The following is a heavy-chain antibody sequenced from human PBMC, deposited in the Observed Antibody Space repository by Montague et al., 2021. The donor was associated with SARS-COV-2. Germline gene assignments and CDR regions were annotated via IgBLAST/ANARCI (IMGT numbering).Heavy chain of an antibody. J-gene: IGHJ4*02. CDR2: ISSSGSTI. D-gene: IGHD3-22*01. V-gene: IGHV3-11*01. CDR3: ARDTRYYYDSSGYPDY. Sequence: SLRLSCAASGFTFSDYYMSWIRPAPGKGLAWVSYISSSGSTIYYADSVKGRFTISRDNAKNSLYLQMNSLRAEDTAVYYCARDTRYYYDSSGYPDYWGQGTLVTVSS. CDR1: GFTFSDYY.